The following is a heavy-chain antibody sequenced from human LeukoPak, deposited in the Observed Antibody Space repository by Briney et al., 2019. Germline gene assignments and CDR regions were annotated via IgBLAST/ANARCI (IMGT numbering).Heavy chain of an antibody. CDR2: IIPIFGTA. V-gene: IGHV1-69*13. Sequence: SVKVSCKASGGTFSSYAISWVRQAPGQGLEWMGGIIPIFGTANYAQKFQGRVTITADESTSTAYMEVKSLRSDDTAVYYCAREWAGGYSYGPYLDYWGQGTLVTVSS. CDR3: AREWAGGYSYGPYLDY. J-gene: IGHJ4*02. CDR1: GGTFSSYA. D-gene: IGHD5-18*01.